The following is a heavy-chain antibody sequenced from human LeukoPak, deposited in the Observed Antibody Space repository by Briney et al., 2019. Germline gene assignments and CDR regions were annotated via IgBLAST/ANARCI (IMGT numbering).Heavy chain of an antibody. CDR3: ARSSGDILTGSPNHWGPWFDP. J-gene: IGHJ5*02. V-gene: IGHV1-69*04. Sequence: SVKVSCKAPGGTFSSYAISWVRQAPGQGLEWMGRIIPILGIANYAQKFQGRVTITADKSTSTAYMELSSLRSEDTAVYYCARSSGDILTGSPNHWGPWFDPWGQGTLVTVSS. CDR1: GGTFSSYA. D-gene: IGHD3-9*01. CDR2: IIPILGIA.